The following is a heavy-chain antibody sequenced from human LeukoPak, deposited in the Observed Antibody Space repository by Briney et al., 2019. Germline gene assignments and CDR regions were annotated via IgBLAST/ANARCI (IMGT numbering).Heavy chain of an antibody. CDR3: ARLTDRLPAAIPQGRQYYYYYGMDV. CDR1: GGSFSGYY. CDR2: INHSGST. J-gene: IGHJ6*04. V-gene: IGHV4-34*01. D-gene: IGHD2-2*01. Sequence: SETLSLTCAVYGGSFSGYYWSWIRQPPGKGLEWIGEINHSGSTNYNPSLKSRVTISVDKSRNQFSLKLSSVTAADTAVYYCARLTDRLPAAIPQGRQYYYYYGMDVWGKGTTVTVSS.